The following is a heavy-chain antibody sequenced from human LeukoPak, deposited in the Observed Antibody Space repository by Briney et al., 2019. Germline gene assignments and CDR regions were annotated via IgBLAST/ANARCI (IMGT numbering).Heavy chain of an antibody. CDR2: INPNSGGT. D-gene: IGHD6-13*01. CDR3: ARSSGPGSWYDY. V-gene: IGHV1-2*04. Sequence: ASVKVSCKASGYSFTTYAMNWVRQAPGQGLEWMGWINPNSGGTNYAQKFQGWVTMTRDTSISTAYMELSRLRSDDTAVYYCARSSGPGSWYDYWGQGTLVTVSS. J-gene: IGHJ4*02. CDR1: GYSFTTYA.